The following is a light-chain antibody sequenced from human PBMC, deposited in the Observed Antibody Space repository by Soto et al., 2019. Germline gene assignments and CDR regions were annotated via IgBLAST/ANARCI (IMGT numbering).Light chain of an antibody. CDR1: SFNIGSNT. V-gene: IGLV1-44*01. CDR2: SNN. CDR3: AAWDDSLNGFYV. Sequence: QSVLSQTPSASGPPGQRVTISCSGSSFNIGSNTVNWYQQVPGTAPKLPIYSNNQRPSGVPDRFSGSKSGTSASLAISGLQSEDEADYYCAAWDDSLNGFYVFGTGTKVTVL. J-gene: IGLJ1*01.